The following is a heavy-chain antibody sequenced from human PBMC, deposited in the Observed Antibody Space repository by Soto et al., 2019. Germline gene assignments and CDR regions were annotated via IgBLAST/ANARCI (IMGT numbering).Heavy chain of an antibody. D-gene: IGHD3-16*01. Sequence: QVQLQESGPGLVKPSETLSLTCAVSGGSISSGNYYWSWIRQSPGQGLEWIGYIYSTGSSYYTPSLRSRVSTSVDTSKDQFSLNLNSVTAADTAVYYCARDGTQLCLSWRDRFDPWGQGTLVTVSS. CDR3: ARDGTQLCLSWRDRFDP. J-gene: IGHJ5*02. CDR2: IYSTGSS. CDR1: GGSISSGNYY. V-gene: IGHV4-30-4*01.